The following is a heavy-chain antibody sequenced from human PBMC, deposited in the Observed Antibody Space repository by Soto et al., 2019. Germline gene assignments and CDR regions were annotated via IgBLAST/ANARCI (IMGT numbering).Heavy chain of an antibody. D-gene: IGHD5-18*01. J-gene: IGHJ4*02. V-gene: IGHV1-3*01. CDR3: AGGLNGYLYYFDY. CDR1: GYTFTSYA. Sequence: QVQLVQSGAEVKKPGASVKVSCKASGYTFTSYAMHWVRQAPGQRLEWMGWINAGNGNTKYSQKFQGRVTITRDTSASTAYWELSSLRSEDTAVYYCAGGLNGYLYYFDYWGQGTMVTVSS. CDR2: INAGNGNT.